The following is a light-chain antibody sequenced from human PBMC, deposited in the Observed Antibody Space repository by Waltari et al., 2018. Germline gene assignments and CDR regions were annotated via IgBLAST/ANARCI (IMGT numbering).Light chain of an antibody. J-gene: IGLJ3*02. CDR2: EVR. Sequence: QSALTQPASVSGSPGQSITISCTGTSSDVGTYNYVSWYQQHPDKAPKLMIYEVRYRPSGVSSRFSGSKSGNTASLTISGLQAEDEADYYCSLYISSSTYWVFGGGTKLTVL. CDR1: SSDVGTYNY. V-gene: IGLV2-14*01. CDR3: SLYISSSTYWV.